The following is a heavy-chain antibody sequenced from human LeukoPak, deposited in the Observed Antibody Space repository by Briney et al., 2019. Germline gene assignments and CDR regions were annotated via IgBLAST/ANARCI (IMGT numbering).Heavy chain of an antibody. D-gene: IGHD3-9*01. Sequence: PSKTLSLTCTVSGGSISSYYWSWIRQPPGKGLEWIGYIYYSGSTNYNPSLKSRVTISVDTSKNQFSLKLSSVTAADTAVYYCARGGNYDILTGSLGAFDIWGQGTMVTVSS. J-gene: IGHJ3*02. CDR3: ARGGNYDILTGSLGAFDI. CDR1: GGSISSYY. CDR2: IYYSGST. V-gene: IGHV4-59*01.